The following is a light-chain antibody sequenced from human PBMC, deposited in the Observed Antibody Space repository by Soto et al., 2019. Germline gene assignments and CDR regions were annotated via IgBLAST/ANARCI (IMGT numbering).Light chain of an antibody. V-gene: IGKV3-20*01. CDR3: QQYGSSPET. CDR2: DAS. CDR1: QSVSSSY. J-gene: IGKJ1*01. Sequence: EIVLTQSPGTLSLSSGERATLSCRASQSVSSSYLAWYQQKPGQAPRLLIYDASSRATGIPDRFSGSGSGTDFPLTISRLEPEDFAVYYCQQYGSSPETFGQGTKVEIK.